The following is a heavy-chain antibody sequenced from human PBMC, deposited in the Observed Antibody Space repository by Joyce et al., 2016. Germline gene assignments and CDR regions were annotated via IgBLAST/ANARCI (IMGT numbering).Heavy chain of an antibody. CDR1: GFTFSNFG. J-gene: IGHJ4*02. D-gene: IGHD2-15*01. V-gene: IGHV3-30*18. CDR3: AKDLGYCNGGTCYPDY. CDR2: ILFDGSDE. Sequence: QVQLVESGGVVVQPGRSLRLPCVGSGFTFSNFGFHWVRQAPGRALEWVASILFDGSDEYYADSLKGRFTISRDNSNNTLFLQMSGLRPEDTAVYYCAKDLGYCNGGTCYPDYWGQGTLVTVSS.